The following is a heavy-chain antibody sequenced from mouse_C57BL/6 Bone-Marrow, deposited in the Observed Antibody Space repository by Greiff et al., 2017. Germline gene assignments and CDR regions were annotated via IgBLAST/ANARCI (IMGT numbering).Heavy chain of an antibody. J-gene: IGHJ4*01. CDR2: IDPENGDT. CDR3: TTSPDYAMDY. V-gene: IGHV14-4*01. Sequence: VQLQQSGAELVRPGASVKLSCTASGFNIKDDYMHWVKQRPEQGLEWIGWIDPENGDTEYASKFQGKATITADTSSNTAYLQLSSRTSEDTAVYYCTTSPDYAMDYWGQGTSVTVSS. CDR1: GFNIKDDY.